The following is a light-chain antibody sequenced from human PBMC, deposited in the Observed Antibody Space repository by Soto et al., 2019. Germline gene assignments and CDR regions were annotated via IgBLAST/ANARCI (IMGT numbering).Light chain of an antibody. CDR1: SSDVGGYDY. CDR2: EVT. CDR3: SSYTSSSTYA. V-gene: IGLV2-14*01. Sequence: QSVLTQPASVSESPGHSITISCTGTSSDVGGYDYVSWYQLHPGKAPKLMICEVTNRPSGVSYRFSGSKSGNTASLTISGLQAEDEADYYCSSYTSSSTYAFGTGTKVTVL. J-gene: IGLJ1*01.